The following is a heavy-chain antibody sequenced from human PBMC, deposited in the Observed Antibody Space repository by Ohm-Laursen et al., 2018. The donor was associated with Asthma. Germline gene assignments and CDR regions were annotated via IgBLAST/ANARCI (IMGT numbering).Heavy chain of an antibody. J-gene: IGHJ4*02. CDR2: ISYDGRNK. Sequence: SLRLSCSASGFTLKNYGIHWVRQAPGKGLEWVAVISYDGRNKYYGDSVKGRFTISGDKSKNTVSLQMNSLKAEDTAVYYCAKGGTEYLLCGRPYQFDYWGQGSLVTVSS. V-gene: IGHV3-30*18. D-gene: IGHD3-3*01. CDR1: GFTLKNYG. CDR3: AKGGTEYLLCGRPYQFDY.